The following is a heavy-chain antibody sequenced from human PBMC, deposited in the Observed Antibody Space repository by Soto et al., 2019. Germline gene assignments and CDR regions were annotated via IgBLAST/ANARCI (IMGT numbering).Heavy chain of an antibody. V-gene: IGHV4-59*01. D-gene: IGHD3-22*01. CDR3: ARMNYYDTSGYPFDY. J-gene: IGHJ4*02. Sequence: SETLSLTCTVSGGPISSYYWSWIRQPPGKGLEWIGYIYFRGTTNYNPSLKSRVTMSADTSKNQFSLKLNSVTAADTAVYYCARMNYYDTSGYPFDYWGQGMMVTVS. CDR2: IYFRGTT. CDR1: GGPISSYY.